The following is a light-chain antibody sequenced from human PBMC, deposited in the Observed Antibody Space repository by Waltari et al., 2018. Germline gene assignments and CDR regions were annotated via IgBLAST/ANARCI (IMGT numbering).Light chain of an antibody. Sequence: TCQTSQGISSRLALYQQKPGKAPKLLIYEASTIESGVPARFSGSGSGTEFTLTISSLQPDDSATYYCQQYDHYPSTFGQGTKVELK. CDR1: QGISSR. J-gene: IGKJ1*01. CDR2: EAS. CDR3: QQYDHYPST. V-gene: IGKV1-5*03.